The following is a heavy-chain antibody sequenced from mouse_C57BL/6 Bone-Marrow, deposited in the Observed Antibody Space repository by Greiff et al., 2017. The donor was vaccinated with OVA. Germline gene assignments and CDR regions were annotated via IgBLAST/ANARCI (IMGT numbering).Heavy chain of an antibody. D-gene: IGHD1-1*01. CDR3: ARWGTAVAYWYFDV. J-gene: IGHJ1*03. V-gene: IGHV1-76*01. CDR2: IYPGSGNT. CDR1: GYTFTDYY. Sequence: VMLVESGAELVRPGASVKLSCKASGYTFTDYYINWVKQRPGQGLEWIARIYPGSGNTYYNEKFKGKATLTAEKSSSTAYMQLSSLTSEDSAVYFCARWGTAVAYWYFDVWGTGTTVTVSS.